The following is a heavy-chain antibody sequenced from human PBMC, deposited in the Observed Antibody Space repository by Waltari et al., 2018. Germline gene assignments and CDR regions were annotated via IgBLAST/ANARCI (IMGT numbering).Heavy chain of an antibody. D-gene: IGHD2-21*02. Sequence: QVLLQASGPGLVKPSEPLSLTCTVSGYSISNNDHWGWIRQPPGKGLEWIGSVYRSGSTSFNPSLKSRLTMSIDTSKNQFSLTLSSVTAADTAIYFCARHLDEVTANYWGQGIQVTVSS. CDR2: VYRSGST. V-gene: IGHV4-38-2*02. CDR3: ARHLDEVTANY. J-gene: IGHJ4*02. CDR1: GYSISNNDH.